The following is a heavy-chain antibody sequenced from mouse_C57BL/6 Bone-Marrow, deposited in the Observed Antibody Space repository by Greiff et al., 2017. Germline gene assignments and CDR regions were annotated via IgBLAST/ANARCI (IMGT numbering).Heavy chain of an antibody. CDR3: GFYAMDY. D-gene: IGHD2-10*02. J-gene: IGHJ4*01. CDR1: GYTFTSYW. CDR2: INPSSGYT. V-gene: IGHV1-7*01. Sequence: QVQLKQSGAELAKPGASVKLSCKASGYTFTSYWMHWVKQRPGQGLEWIGYINPSSGYTKYNQKFKDKATLTADKSSSTAYMQLSSLTYEDAAVYPYGFYAMDYWGQGTSVTVSS.